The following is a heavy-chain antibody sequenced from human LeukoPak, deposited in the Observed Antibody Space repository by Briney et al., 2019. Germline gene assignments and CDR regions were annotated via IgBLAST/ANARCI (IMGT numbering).Heavy chain of an antibody. CDR1: GFTFDDYA. J-gene: IGHJ6*02. D-gene: IGHD2-2*01. Sequence: GGSLRLSCAASGFTFDDYAMHWVRQAPGKGLEWVSLISGDGGSTYYADSVKGRFTISRDNSKNSLYLQMNSLRTEGTALYYCAKDSPPGYCSSTSCYASHCYGMDVWGQGTTVTVSS. V-gene: IGHV3-43*02. CDR2: ISGDGGST. CDR3: AKDSPPGYCSSTSCYASHCYGMDV.